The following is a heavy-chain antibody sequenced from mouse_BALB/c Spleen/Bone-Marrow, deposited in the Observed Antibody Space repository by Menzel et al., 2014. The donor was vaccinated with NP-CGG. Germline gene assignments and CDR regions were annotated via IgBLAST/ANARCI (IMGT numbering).Heavy chain of an antibody. Sequence: MLSCAGYGFNIKDFYMHWVKQRPEQGLEWIGWIDPENGDTEYAPKFQGKATLTADTSSNTAYLQLNSPTSEDTAVYYCNADTRAMDYWG. V-gene: IGHV14-4*02. CDR2: IDPENGDT. CDR1: GFNIKDFY. CDR3: NADTRAMDY. J-gene: IGHJ4*01.